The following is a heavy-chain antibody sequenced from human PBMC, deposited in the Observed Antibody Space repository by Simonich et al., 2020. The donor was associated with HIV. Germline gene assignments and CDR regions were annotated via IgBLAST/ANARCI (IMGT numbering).Heavy chain of an antibody. V-gene: IGHV4-34*01. D-gene: IGHD1-7*01. J-gene: IGHJ5*02. Sequence: QVQLQQWGAGLLKPSETLSLTCAVYVRPFTAYYWTWIRQPPGKGVEWIGEINHSEYTNYNPSLKSRLTISIDTSKNQFSLKPTSVTAADTAVYYCARGRKITGTYKWFDPWGQGTLVTVSS. CDR1: VRPFTAYY. CDR2: INHSEYT. CDR3: ARGRKITGTYKWFDP.